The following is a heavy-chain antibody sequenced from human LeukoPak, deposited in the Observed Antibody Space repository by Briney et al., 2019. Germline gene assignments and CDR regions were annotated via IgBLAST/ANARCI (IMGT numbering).Heavy chain of an antibody. CDR2: ISAYNGNT. J-gene: IGHJ6*02. D-gene: IGHD3-9*01. CDR1: GYTFTSYG. V-gene: IGHV1-18*01. Sequence: GASVKVSCKASGYTFTSYGISWVRQAPGQGLEWMGWISAYNGNTNYAQKLQGRVTMTTDTSTSTAYMELRSLRSDDTAVYYCAREAPLRYFDREPMDGMDVWGQGTTVTVSS. CDR3: AREAPLRYFDREPMDGMDV.